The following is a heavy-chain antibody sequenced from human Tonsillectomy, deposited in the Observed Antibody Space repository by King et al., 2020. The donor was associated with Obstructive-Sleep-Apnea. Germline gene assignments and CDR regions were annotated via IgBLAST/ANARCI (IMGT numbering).Heavy chain of an antibody. V-gene: IGHV4-59*01. CDR1: GGSTSSYY. CDR2: IYYTGTT. J-gene: IGHJ3*02. D-gene: IGHD5-18*01. Sequence: QLQESGPGLVKPSETLSLTCTVSGGSTSSYYWTWLRQPPGKGLEWIGYIYYTGTTTYNPSLKSRVTISVDTSKNQFSLNLSSVTAADTAVYYCARMIQLWPSDAFDIWGQGTMLTVSS. CDR3: ARMIQLWPSDAFDI.